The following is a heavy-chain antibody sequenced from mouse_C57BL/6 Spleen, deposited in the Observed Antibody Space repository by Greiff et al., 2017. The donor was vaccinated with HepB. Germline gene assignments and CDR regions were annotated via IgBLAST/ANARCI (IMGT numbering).Heavy chain of an antibody. Sequence: VQLQQPGAELVKPGASVKMSCKASGYTFTSYWITWVKQRPGQGLEWIGDIYPGSGSTNYNEKFKSKATLTVDTSSSTAYMQLSSLTSEDSAVYYCARSPHYYGSSYNDFDYWGQGTTLTVSS. CDR1: GYTFTSYW. CDR3: ARSPHYYGSSYNDFDY. J-gene: IGHJ2*01. CDR2: IYPGSGST. V-gene: IGHV1-55*01. D-gene: IGHD1-1*01.